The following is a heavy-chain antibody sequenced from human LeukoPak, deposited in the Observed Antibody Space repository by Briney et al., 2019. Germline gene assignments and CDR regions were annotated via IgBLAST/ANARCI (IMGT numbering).Heavy chain of an antibody. CDR1: GFTFSNSA. D-gene: IGHD6-19*01. CDR3: AKGIYSSGWSYFDY. J-gene: IGHJ4*01. CDR2: LSGSGITT. V-gene: IGHV3-23*01. Sequence: RTGGSLRLSCAASGFTFSNSAMSWVRQAPGKGLEWVSTLSGSGITTYYADSVKGRFTISRDTSKNTLYLQMNSLRAEDTAVYYCAKGIYSSGWSYFDYWGHGTLVTVSS.